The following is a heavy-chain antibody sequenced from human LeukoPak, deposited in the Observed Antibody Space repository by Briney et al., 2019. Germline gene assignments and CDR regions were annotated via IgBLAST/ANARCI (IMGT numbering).Heavy chain of an antibody. V-gene: IGHV3-23*01. D-gene: IGHD6-19*01. CDR2: ISGSGGST. CDR1: GFTFSSYA. CDR3: AKAQTSSGWYLFHFQH. J-gene: IGHJ1*01. Sequence: GGSLRLSCAASGFTFSSYAMSWVRQAPGEGLEWVSAISGSGGSTYYADSVKGRCTISRDNSKNTVYLQMNSLRAEDTAVYYCAKAQTSSGWYLFHFQHWGRGTLVTVSS.